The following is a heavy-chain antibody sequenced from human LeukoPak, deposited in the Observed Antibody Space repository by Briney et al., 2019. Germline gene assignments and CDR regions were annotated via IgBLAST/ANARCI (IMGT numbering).Heavy chain of an antibody. D-gene: IGHD1-26*01. CDR1: GLTFSDYY. J-gene: IGHJ4*02. Sequence: GGSLRLSFAASGLTFSDYYMTWIRQAPGRGLGWVSYISSSGSTIYCADSVKGRFTISRDNAKNSLYLQMNSLRAEDTAVYYCAREKATGPFDYWGQRTLVTVSS. CDR3: AREKATGPFDY. V-gene: IGHV3-11*01. CDR2: ISSSGSTI.